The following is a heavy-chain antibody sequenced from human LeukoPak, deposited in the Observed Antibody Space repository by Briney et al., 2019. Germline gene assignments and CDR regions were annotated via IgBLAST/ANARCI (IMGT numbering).Heavy chain of an antibody. CDR2: IWYDGSNK. D-gene: IGHD2-2*01. V-gene: IGHV3-33*01. J-gene: IGHJ4*02. CDR3: ASGVVPAAMRY. Sequence: GRSLRLSCAASGFTFSSYGMHWVRQAPGKGLEWVAVIWYDGSNKYYADSVKGRFTISRDNSKNTLYLQMNSLRAEDTAVYYCASGVVPAAMRYWGQGTLVTVSS. CDR1: GFTFSSYG.